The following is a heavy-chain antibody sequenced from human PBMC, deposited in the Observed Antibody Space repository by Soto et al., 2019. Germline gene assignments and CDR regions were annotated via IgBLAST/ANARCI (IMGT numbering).Heavy chain of an antibody. CDR1: GYTFTSYD. J-gene: IGHJ6*03. D-gene: IGHD3-3*01. V-gene: IGHV1-8*01. CDR2: MNPNSGNT. CDR3: ARVGNRPIFGVVNHYYYYMDV. Sequence: ASVKVSCKASGYTFTSYDINWVRQATGQGLEWMGWMNPNSGNTGYAQKFQGRVTMTRNTSISTAYMELSSLRSEDTAVYYCARVGNRPIFGVVNHYYYYMDVWGKGTTVTVSS.